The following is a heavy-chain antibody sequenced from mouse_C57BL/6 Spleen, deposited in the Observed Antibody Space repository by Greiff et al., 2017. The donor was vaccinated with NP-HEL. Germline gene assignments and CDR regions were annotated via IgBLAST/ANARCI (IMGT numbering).Heavy chain of an antibody. CDR1: GFSLTSYA. CDR2: IWTGGGT. Sequence: VKLVESGPGLVAPSQSLSITCTVSGFSLTSYAISWVRQPPGKGLAWLGVIWTGGGTNYNSALKSRLSISKDNSKSQVFLKMNSLQTDDTARYYCARTIYYDPYYYAMDYWGQGTSVTVSS. CDR3: ARTIYYDPYYYAMDY. J-gene: IGHJ4*01. D-gene: IGHD2-4*01. V-gene: IGHV2-9-1*01.